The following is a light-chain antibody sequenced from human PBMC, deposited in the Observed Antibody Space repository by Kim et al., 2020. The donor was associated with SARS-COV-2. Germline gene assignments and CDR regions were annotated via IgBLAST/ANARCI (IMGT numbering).Light chain of an antibody. Sequence: ATLAASVGDRVTITCRASQSMSSWLAWYQQKPGKAPKILIYKASSLESGVPSRFSGSGSGTEFTLTISSLQPDDFATYYCQHRRTFGQGTKVEIK. CDR3: QHRRT. J-gene: IGKJ1*01. CDR2: KAS. V-gene: IGKV1-5*03. CDR1: QSMSSW.